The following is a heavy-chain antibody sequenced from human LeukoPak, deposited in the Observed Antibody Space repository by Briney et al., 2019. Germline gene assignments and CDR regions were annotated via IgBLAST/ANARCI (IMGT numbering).Heavy chain of an antibody. CDR2: IRYDGSNK. CDR3: AKDLVPAATFVSSRFDP. CDR1: GFTFSSYG. Sequence: GGSLRLSCAASGFTFSSYGMHWVRQAPGKGLEWVAFIRYDGSNKYYADSVEGRFTISRDNSKNTLYLQMNSLRAEDTAVYYCAKDLVPAATFVSSRFDPWGQGTLVTVSS. V-gene: IGHV3-30*02. J-gene: IGHJ5*02. D-gene: IGHD2-2*01.